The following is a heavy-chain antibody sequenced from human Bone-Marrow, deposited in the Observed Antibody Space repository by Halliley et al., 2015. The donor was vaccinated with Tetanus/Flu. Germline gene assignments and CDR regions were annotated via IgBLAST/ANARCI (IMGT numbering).Heavy chain of an antibody. J-gene: IGHJ3*02. V-gene: IGHV3-30-3*01. D-gene: IGHD3-22*01. CDR1: GFTFSSFG. CDR3: ARHYYDSSGSYSESDAFDI. Sequence: QVQLVQSGGGVVQPGKSLRLSCEVSGFTFSSFGFHWVRQAPGKGLEWVALISFDGDNRLYADSVKGRFTVSRDNSKNSLYLQLNSLIADDTAVYYCARHYYDSSGSYSESDAFDIWGQGTLVTVSS. CDR2: ISFDGDNR.